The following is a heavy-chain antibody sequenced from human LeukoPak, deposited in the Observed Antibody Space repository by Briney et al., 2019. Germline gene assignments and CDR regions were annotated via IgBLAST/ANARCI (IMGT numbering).Heavy chain of an antibody. CDR2: TRYDGSNT. V-gene: IGHV3-30*02. CDR3: AKDRGFYYGSGSEFDY. J-gene: IGHJ4*02. Sequence: GGSLRLSCAASVFTFSSYGMYSVRQAPVKGLEWVAFTRYDGSNTYYAASVKGRFTSSRDHSKNTLYLQMNMLRAEDTAVYYCAKDRGFYYGSGSEFDYWGQGTLVTVSS. D-gene: IGHD3-10*01. CDR1: VFTFSSYG.